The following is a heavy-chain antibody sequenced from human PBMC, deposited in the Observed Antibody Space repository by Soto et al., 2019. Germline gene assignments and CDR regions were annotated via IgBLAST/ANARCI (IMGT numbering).Heavy chain of an antibody. Sequence: PSETLSLTCSGAGGSISSVGHYWTWIRQQPGKGLEWIGYIYYSGSPDYNPSLKSRATISVDRSKNQCSLNLSSMTAVDRAMYYWPRASGGSDSCSRYGLDVWGHGSTVTVCS. D-gene: IGHD6-25*01. CDR1: GGSISSVGHY. V-gene: IGHV4-31*03. J-gene: IGHJ6*02. CDR3: PRASGGSDSCSRYGLDV. CDR2: IYYSGSP.